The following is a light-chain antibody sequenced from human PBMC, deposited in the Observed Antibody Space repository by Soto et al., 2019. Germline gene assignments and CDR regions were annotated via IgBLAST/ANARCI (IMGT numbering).Light chain of an antibody. J-gene: IGLJ2*01. CDR1: SFNIGSNS. V-gene: IGLV1-44*01. CDR3: AAWDDRLTGHVV. Sequence: QSVLTQSPSASGTPGQRVTISCSGSSFNIGSNSVNWYQQLPGAAPKLLIYSNNQRPSGVPDRFSGSKSGTSASLAISGLQSEDEADYYCAAWDDRLTGHVVFGGGTQLTVL. CDR2: SNN.